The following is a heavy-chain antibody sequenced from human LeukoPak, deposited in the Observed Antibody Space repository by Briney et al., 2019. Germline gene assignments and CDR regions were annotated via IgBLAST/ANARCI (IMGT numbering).Heavy chain of an antibody. D-gene: IGHD3-10*01. Sequence: SETLSLTCTVSGGSISSYYWSWIRQPPGKGLEWIGYIYYSGSTNYNPSLKSRVTISLDTSKNQLSLKLSSVTAADTAVYYCARETYGSGSYYYYYFYMDVWGKGTTVTISS. V-gene: IGHV4-59*12. CDR1: GGSISSYY. CDR3: ARETYGSGSYYYYYFYMDV. J-gene: IGHJ6*03. CDR2: IYYSGST.